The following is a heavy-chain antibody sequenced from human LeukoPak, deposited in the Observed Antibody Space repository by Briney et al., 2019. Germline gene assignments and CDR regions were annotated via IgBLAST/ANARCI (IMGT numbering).Heavy chain of an antibody. CDR1: GFTFSDYY. J-gene: IGHJ6*02. CDR2: ISSSDSTI. D-gene: IGHD6-19*01. Sequence: GGSLILSCAASGFTFSDYYMTWIRQAPGKGLEWVSYISSSDSTIYYADSVKGRFTISRDNAKNSLYLQMNSLRAEDTAVYYCASRIAVAGDYGMDVWGQGTTVTVSS. V-gene: IGHV3-11*04. CDR3: ASRIAVAGDYGMDV.